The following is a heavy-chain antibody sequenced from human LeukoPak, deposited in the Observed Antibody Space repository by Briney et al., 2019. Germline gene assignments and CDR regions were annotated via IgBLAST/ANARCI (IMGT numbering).Heavy chain of an antibody. J-gene: IGHJ4*02. CDR3: ARGLRFLEWLFDERDSPFDY. Sequence: GGSLRLSCAASGFTFSSYSMNWVRQAPGKGLEWVSSISSSSSYIYYADSVKGRFTISRDNAKNSLYLQMNSLRAEDTAVYYCARGLRFLEWLFDERDSPFDYWGQGTLVTVSS. CDR2: ISSSSSYI. CDR1: GFTFSSYS. D-gene: IGHD3-3*01. V-gene: IGHV3-21*01.